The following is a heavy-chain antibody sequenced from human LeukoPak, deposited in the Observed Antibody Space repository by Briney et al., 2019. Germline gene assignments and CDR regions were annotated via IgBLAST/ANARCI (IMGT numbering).Heavy chain of an antibody. CDR1: GVSISSYY. Sequence: PSETLSLTCTVSGVSISSYYWSWLRQPAGKGLEWLGRIYTSGSTNYNPSLKSRVTMSVDTSKNQFSLKLSSVTAADTAVYYCARVKGWVSSWLFDYWGQGTLVTVSS. J-gene: IGHJ4*02. D-gene: IGHD6-13*01. CDR2: IYTSGST. CDR3: ARVKGWVSSWLFDY. V-gene: IGHV4-4*07.